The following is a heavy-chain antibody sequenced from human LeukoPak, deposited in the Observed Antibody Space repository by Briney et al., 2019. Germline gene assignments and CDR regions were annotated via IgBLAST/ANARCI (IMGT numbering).Heavy chain of an antibody. CDR2: IRDSAYRT. Sequence: PGGSLRLSCAASRFTFSNYAMSWVRQAPGKGLEWVSSIRDSAYRTYYADSVKGRFTISRDNSKNTLYLQMNSLRAEDTAVYYCAKDSACSSTSCYPSDYYYYYMDVWGKGTTVTISS. CDR3: AKDSACSSTSCYPSDYYYYYMDV. CDR1: RFTFSNYA. V-gene: IGHV3-23*01. D-gene: IGHD2-2*01. J-gene: IGHJ6*03.